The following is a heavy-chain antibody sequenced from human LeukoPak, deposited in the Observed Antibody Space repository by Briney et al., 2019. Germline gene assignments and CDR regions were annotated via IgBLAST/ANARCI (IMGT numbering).Heavy chain of an antibody. CDR2: VKQDGSEK. J-gene: IGHJ4*02. Sequence: GGSLRLSCAASGLTFSSYWMSWVRQAPGKGLEWVANVKQDGSEKYYVDSVKGRCTIFRDNAKNSLYLQMNSLRAEDTAVYYCARIAAAGIDQWGQGTLVTVSS. CDR1: GLTFSSYW. CDR3: ARIAAAGIDQ. V-gene: IGHV3-7*03. D-gene: IGHD6-13*01.